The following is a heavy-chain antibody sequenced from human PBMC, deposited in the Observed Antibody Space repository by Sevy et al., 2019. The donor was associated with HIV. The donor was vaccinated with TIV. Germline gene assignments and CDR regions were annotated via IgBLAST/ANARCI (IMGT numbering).Heavy chain of an antibody. V-gene: IGHV5-51*01. CDR3: ARLSSSGYEY. CDR2: VYPRDSDT. Sequence: GESLKISCKASGYSFTPYWIGWVRLMPGKGLEWMGIVYPRDSDTRYSPSFQGHVTISADKSISTAYLQWSSLKASDTAMYYCARLSSSGYEYWGQGTLVTVSS. D-gene: IGHD3-22*01. J-gene: IGHJ4*02. CDR1: GYSFTPYW.